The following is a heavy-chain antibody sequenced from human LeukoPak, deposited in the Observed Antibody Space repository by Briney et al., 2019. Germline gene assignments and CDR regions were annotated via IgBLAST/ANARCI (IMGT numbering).Heavy chain of an antibody. Sequence: GGSLRLSCAASGFTFSNYAMRWVRQAPGKGLEWVSAISGSGGSTYYADSVKGRFTISRDNSKNTLYLQMNSLRAEDTAVYYCAKYYDSSGYRHLDYWGQGTLVTVSS. CDR1: GFTFSNYA. D-gene: IGHD3-22*01. CDR3: AKYYDSSGYRHLDY. J-gene: IGHJ4*02. CDR2: ISGSGGST. V-gene: IGHV3-23*01.